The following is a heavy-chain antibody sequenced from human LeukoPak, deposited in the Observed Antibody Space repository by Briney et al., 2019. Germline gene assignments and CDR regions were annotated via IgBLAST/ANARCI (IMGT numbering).Heavy chain of an antibody. CDR1: GFTFSSYA. D-gene: IGHD3-22*01. V-gene: IGHV3-23*01. CDR3: AKTYYYDSSGYGNWFDP. CDR2: IGSSGDIT. Sequence: GGSLRLSCAASGFTFSSYAMSWVRQAPGMGLEWVSSIGSSGDITYYADSVKGRFTISRDNSKNTLYLQMNSLRAEDTAVYCCAKTYYYDSSGYGNWFDPWGQGTLVTVSS. J-gene: IGHJ5*02.